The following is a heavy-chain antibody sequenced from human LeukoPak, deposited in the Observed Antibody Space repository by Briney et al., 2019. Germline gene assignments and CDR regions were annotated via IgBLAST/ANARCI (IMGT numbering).Heavy chain of an antibody. CDR1: GGSISSSNW. CDR3: ARGVTPFDY. V-gene: IGHV4-4*02. Sequence: NPSGTLSLTCAVSGGSISSSNWWSWVRQPPGKGLEWIGSMYHSGSTYYNPSLKSRVTISVDTSKNQFSLKLSSVTAADTAVYYCARGVTPFDYWGQGTLVTVSS. CDR2: MYHSGST. D-gene: IGHD2-21*02. J-gene: IGHJ4*02.